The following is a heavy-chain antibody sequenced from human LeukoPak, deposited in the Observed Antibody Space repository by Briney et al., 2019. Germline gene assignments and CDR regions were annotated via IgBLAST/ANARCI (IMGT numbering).Heavy chain of an antibody. J-gene: IGHJ4*02. CDR1: GDSITSYY. CDR3: ARAEQQLATYDY. Sequence: SETLSLTCTVSGDSITSYYWSWIRQPPGKGLEWIGYIYYSGSTNYNPSLKSRVTISVDTSKNQFSLKLSSVTAADTAVYYCARAEQQLATYDYWGQGTLVTVSS. D-gene: IGHD6-13*01. CDR2: IYYSGST. V-gene: IGHV4-59*01.